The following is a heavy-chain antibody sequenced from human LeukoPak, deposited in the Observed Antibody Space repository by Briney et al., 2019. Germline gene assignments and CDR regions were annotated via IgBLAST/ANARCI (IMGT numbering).Heavy chain of an antibody. CDR1: GFTFSSYG. CDR2: IRYDGGNK. J-gene: IGHJ4*02. Sequence: PGGSLRLSCAASGFTFSSYGMHWVRQAPGKGLEWVAFIRYDGGNKYYADSVKGRFTISRDNSKNTLYLQMNSLRAEDTAVYYCAKDGHSGSYANWGQGTLVTVSS. CDR3: AKDGHSGSYAN. V-gene: IGHV3-30*02. D-gene: IGHD1-26*01.